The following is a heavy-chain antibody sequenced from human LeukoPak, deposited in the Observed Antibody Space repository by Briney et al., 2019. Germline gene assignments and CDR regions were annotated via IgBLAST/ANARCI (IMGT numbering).Heavy chain of an antibody. J-gene: IGHJ4*02. Sequence: ASVKVSCNASGYTFTSYDINWVRQATGQGLEWLGWMNPNSGNTGYAQNFQGRVTMTWNTSISTAYLELSSLRSEDTAVYYCARLGGDYYDNSSLNYWGQGTLVTVSS. CDR2: MNPNSGNT. D-gene: IGHD3-22*01. CDR1: GYTFTSYD. CDR3: ARLGGDYYDNSSLNY. V-gene: IGHV1-8*01.